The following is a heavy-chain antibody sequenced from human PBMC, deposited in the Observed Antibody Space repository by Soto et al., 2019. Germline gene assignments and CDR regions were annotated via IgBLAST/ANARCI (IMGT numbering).Heavy chain of an antibody. Sequence: QVQLVQSGAEEKKPGASVKVSCKASGYTFTSYAMHWVRQAPGQRLEWMGWINAGNGNTKYSQKFQGRVTITRDTSASTAYMELSSMRSEDTAVYYCARVELRAKDSSGWLDYWGQGTLVTVSS. CDR1: GYTFTSYA. V-gene: IGHV1-3*05. CDR3: ARVELRAKDSSGWLDY. CDR2: INAGNGNT. D-gene: IGHD6-19*01. J-gene: IGHJ4*02.